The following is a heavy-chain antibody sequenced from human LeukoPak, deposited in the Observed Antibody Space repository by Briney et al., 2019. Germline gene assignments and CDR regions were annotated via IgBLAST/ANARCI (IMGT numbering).Heavy chain of an antibody. D-gene: IGHD6-6*01. CDR2: INHRGST. CDR1: GGSFSFYS. J-gene: IGHJ4*02. V-gene: IGHV4-34*01. Sequence: PSETLSLTCAVNGGSFSFYSWTWIRQPPGKGLEWIGEINHRGSTDYNSSLKSRVTISVDTSKNQFSLMLSSVTAADTAVYYCARGETARLPYFSYWGQGTLVTVSS. CDR3: ARGETARLPYFSY.